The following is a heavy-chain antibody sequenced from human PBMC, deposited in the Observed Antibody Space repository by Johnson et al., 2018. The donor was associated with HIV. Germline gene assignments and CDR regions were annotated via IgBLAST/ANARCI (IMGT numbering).Heavy chain of an antibody. J-gene: IGHJ3*02. Sequence: QVQLVESGGGLVTPGGSLRISCSGSGLTLRNAWMTWVRQAPGKGLEWVAVISYDGSNKYYADSVKGRFTISRDNSKNTLYLQMNSLRAGDSAVYYCARVGGSWMLDAFDIWGQGTVVTVSS. CDR3: ARVGGSWMLDAFDI. CDR2: ISYDGSNK. CDR1: GLTLRNAW. D-gene: IGHD3-10*01. V-gene: IGHV3-30*19.